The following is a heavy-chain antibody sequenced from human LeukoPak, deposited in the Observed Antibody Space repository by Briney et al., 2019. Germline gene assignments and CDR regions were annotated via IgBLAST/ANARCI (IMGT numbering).Heavy chain of an antibody. D-gene: IGHD3-22*01. CDR1: GGSISSSSYY. CDR3: ARHDAYPYYYDSSGPYYFDY. CDR2: IYYSGST. J-gene: IGHJ4*02. Sequence: SETLSLTCTVSGGSISSSSYYWGWIRQPPGEGLEWIGSIYYSGSTYYNPSLKSRVTISVDTSKNQFSLKLSSVTAADTAVYYCARHDAYPYYYDSSGPYYFDYWGQGTLVTVSS. V-gene: IGHV4-39*01.